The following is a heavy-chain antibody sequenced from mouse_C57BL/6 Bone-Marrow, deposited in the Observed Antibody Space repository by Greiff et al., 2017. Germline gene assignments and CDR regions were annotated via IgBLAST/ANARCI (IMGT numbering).Heavy chain of an antibody. D-gene: IGHD4-1*01. Sequence: EVQLVESGPGLVKPSQSLSLTCSVTGYSITSGYYWNWIRQFPGNKLEWMGYISYDGSNNYNPSLKNRISITRDTSKNQFFLKLNSVTTEDTATYYCASLTEVYFDYWGQGTTLTVSS. CDR1: GYSITSGYY. CDR2: ISYDGSN. CDR3: ASLTEVYFDY. V-gene: IGHV3-6*01. J-gene: IGHJ2*01.